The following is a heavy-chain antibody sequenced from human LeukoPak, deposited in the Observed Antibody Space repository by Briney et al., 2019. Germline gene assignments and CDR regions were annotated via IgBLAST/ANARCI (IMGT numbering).Heavy chain of an antibody. Sequence: GGSLRLSCAASGFTVSSNYMGWVRQAPGKGLEWVSVIYSGGDTYYADSVKGRFTISRDNSKNMIYFEMTSLKAEDTAVYYCAKERNLEIAVAGTIFDYWGQGTLVTVSS. CDR2: IYSGGDT. CDR3: AKERNLEIAVAGTIFDY. D-gene: IGHD6-13*01. J-gene: IGHJ4*02. V-gene: IGHV3-66*01. CDR1: GFTVSSNY.